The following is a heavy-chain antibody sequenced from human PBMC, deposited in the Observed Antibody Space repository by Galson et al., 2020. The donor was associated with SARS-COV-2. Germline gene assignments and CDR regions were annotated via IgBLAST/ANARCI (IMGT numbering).Heavy chain of an antibody. D-gene: IGHD2-15*01. J-gene: IGHJ1*01. CDR3: ARSLSLGECSGGSCYSY. CDR1: GYTFTTYY. V-gene: IGHV1-18*01. CDR2: ISPYNGDT. Sequence: ASVNVSCKASGYTFTTYYISWVRQAPGQGLEWMGWISPYNGDTNYAQNLQGRVSMTTDTSTGTAYMELKSLRSDDTAVYFCARSLSLGECSGGSCYSYWGQGTLVTVSS.